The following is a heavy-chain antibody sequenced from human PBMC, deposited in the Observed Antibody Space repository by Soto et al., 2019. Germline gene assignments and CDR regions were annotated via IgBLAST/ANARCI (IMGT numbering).Heavy chain of an antibody. CDR1: GFTFEDCA. J-gene: IGHJ6*02. D-gene: IGHD1-26*01. Sequence: EVQLEESGGGLVQPGRSLRLSCVASGFTFEDCAMHWVRQAPGKGLEWVSGISWNSGSIGYADSVKGRFTISRDNAKNSLYLQMNSLRPGDTALYYCAKEGDGMDVWGQGTTVTVSS. CDR2: ISWNSGSI. V-gene: IGHV3-9*01. CDR3: AKEGDGMDV.